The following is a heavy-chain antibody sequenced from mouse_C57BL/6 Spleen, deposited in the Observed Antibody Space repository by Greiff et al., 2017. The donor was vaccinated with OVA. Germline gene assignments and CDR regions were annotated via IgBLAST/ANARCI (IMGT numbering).Heavy chain of an antibody. CDR1: GYTFTRYD. D-gene: IGHD1-1*01. Sequence: VQLQQSGPELVKPGASVKLSCKASGYTFTRYDINWVKQRPGQGLEWIGWIYPRDGSTKYNEKFKGKATLTVDTSSSTAYMELHSLTSEDSAVYFCARPSYYYGSSYWYFDVWGTGTTVTVSS. J-gene: IGHJ1*03. CDR3: ARPSYYYGSSYWYFDV. CDR2: IYPRDGST. V-gene: IGHV1-85*01.